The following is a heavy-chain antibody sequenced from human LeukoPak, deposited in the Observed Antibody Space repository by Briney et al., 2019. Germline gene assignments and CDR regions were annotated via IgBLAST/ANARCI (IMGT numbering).Heavy chain of an antibody. Sequence: GVPLTLLCAPSGFTFSRYDMHGLPQATGKGLEWVSAIGTSGDTYHPGPVEGRFTSPRENAKNSLYLQMKSLRAGDTAVYYCARGGNRYCSGGSCYMFDYWGQGTLVTVSS. J-gene: IGHJ4*02. D-gene: IGHD2-15*01. V-gene: IGHV3-13*01. CDR2: IGTSGDT. CDR1: GFTFSRYD. CDR3: ARGGNRYCSGGSCYMFDY.